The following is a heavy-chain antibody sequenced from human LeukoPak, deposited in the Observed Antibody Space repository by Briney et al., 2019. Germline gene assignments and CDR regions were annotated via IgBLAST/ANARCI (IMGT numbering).Heavy chain of an antibody. Sequence: GGSLRLSCIASGFIFSSYEMDWVRRAPGKGLEGVSYIGSSGGSRYYADSVKGRFTTSRDNAKNSLYLQMNSLRAEDTAVYYCAREDGDAFDILGQGTMVTVSS. CDR2: IGSSGGSR. D-gene: IGHD5-24*01. CDR1: GFIFSSYE. CDR3: AREDGDAFDI. V-gene: IGHV3-48*03. J-gene: IGHJ3*02.